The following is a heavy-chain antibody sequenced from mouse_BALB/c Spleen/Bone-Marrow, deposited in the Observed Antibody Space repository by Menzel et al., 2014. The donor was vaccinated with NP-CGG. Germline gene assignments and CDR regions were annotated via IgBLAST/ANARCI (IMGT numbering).Heavy chain of an antibody. CDR2: ISSGSSTI. Sequence: DVHLVESGGGLVQPGGSRKLSCAASGITFSSFGMHWVRQAPGKGLEWVAYISSGSSTIYYADTVKGRFTISRDNPKNTLFLQMTSLRSEDTAMYYCARDYGYAMDYWGQGTSVTVSS. J-gene: IGHJ4*01. V-gene: IGHV5-17*02. CDR3: ARDYGYAMDY. CDR1: GITFSSFG. D-gene: IGHD1-1*01.